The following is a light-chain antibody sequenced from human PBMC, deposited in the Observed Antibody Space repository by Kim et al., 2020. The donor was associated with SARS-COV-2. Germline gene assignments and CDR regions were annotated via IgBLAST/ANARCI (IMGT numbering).Light chain of an antibody. J-gene: IGLJ2*01. CDR3: QVWDSSSDLPV. CDR2: YDS. CDR1: NIGSDS. Sequence: SYELTQPPSVSVAPGKTARITCGGNNIGSDSVHWYQQKPGQAPVLVIYYDSDRPSGIPERFSGSNSGNTATLTISRVEAGDEADYYCQVWDSSSDLPVFGGGTKLTVL. V-gene: IGLV3-21*04.